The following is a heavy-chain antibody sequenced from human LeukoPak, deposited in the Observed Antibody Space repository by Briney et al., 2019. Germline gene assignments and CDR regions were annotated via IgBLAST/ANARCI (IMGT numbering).Heavy chain of an antibody. Sequence: GGSLRLSCAASVSTFSSYAMRWVRQAPGEGLECVSAISGSGGSTYYADSVKGRFTISRHNHKHKLYLQMNSLRADETDVYYCAKDCSPHGEPCLDYWGQGTLVSVSS. J-gene: IGHJ4*02. D-gene: IGHD3-10*02. CDR3: AKDCSPHGEPCLDY. CDR2: ISGSGGST. CDR1: VSTFSSYA. V-gene: IGHV3-23*01.